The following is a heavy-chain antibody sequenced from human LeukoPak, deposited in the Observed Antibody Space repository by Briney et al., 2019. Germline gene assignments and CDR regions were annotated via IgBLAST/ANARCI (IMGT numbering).Heavy chain of an antibody. V-gene: IGHV4-59*01. D-gene: IGHD2-15*01. J-gene: IGHJ6*02. Sequence: SETLSLTCTVSGGSISSYYWSWIRQPPGKGLEWIGYIYCSGSTNYNPSLKSRVTISVDTSKNQFSLELSSVTAADTAVYYCARDAGYCSGGSCYLGLYYYYGMDVWGQGTTVTVSS. CDR1: GGSISSYY. CDR2: IYCSGST. CDR3: ARDAGYCSGGSCYLGLYYYYGMDV.